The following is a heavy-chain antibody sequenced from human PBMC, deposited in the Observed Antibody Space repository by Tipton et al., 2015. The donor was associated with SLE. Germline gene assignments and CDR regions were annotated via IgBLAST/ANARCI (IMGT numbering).Heavy chain of an antibody. V-gene: IGHV6-1*01. CDR2: TYYMSKWYN. Sequence: GLVKPSQTLSLTCAISGDSVSSNSAAWNWIRQSPSIGLEWPGRTYYMSKWYNDYAVSVKSRIIINPDTSKNQFSLQLTSVTPEDTAVYYCARGFLFDGFQVWGQGTLVTVSS. D-gene: IGHD2-21*01. CDR3: ARGFLFDGFQV. J-gene: IGHJ1*01. CDR1: GDSVSSNSAA.